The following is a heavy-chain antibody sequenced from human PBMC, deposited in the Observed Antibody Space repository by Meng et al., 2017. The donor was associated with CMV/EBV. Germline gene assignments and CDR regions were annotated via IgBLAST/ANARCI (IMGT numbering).Heavy chain of an antibody. V-gene: IGHV3-21*01. CDR2: ITSNSDYV. CDR3: ARDDYDFWSGYSAYYYYGMDV. Sequence: GGSLRLSCAASGFTFRTYNMNWVRQAPGRGLEWVSSITSNSDYVRYAGSVKGRFTISRDNVKNALYLQMNSLRAEDTAVYYCARDDYDFWSGYSAYYYYGMDVWGQGTTVTVSS. J-gene: IGHJ6*02. CDR1: GFTFRTYN. D-gene: IGHD3-3*01.